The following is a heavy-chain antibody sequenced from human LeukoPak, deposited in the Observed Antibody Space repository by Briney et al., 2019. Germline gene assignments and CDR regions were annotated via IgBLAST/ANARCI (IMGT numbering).Heavy chain of an antibody. CDR1: GGSICSNY. Sequence: SETLSLTCTVSGGSICSNYWSWIRQPPGKGLEWIGYIYYSGSTNYNPSLKSRVTMSVDTSKNQFSLKLSSVTAADTAVYYCARARTVTPQYDAFDIWGQGTMVTVSS. V-gene: IGHV4-59*01. CDR2: IYYSGST. D-gene: IGHD4-17*01. CDR3: ARARTVTPQYDAFDI. J-gene: IGHJ3*02.